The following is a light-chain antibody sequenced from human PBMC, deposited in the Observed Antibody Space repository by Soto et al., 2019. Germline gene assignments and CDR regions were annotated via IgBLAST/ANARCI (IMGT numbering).Light chain of an antibody. CDR1: QGISSY. Sequence: NHLTQSPASVCAALPERVTITCRVSQGISSYLAWYQQKPGKAPKLLIYAASTLQSGVQSRFSGSGSGTDFTLTISSLQPEDFAPYYCQQLNRETRPTLGGGTKVEI. CDR2: AAS. CDR3: QQLNRETRPT. V-gene: IGKV1-9*01. J-gene: IGKJ4*01.